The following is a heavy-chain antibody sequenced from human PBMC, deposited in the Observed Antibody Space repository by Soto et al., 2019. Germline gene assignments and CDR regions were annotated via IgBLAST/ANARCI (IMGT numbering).Heavy chain of an antibody. D-gene: IGHD3-3*01. Sequence: ASVKVSCKASGYTFTGYYMHWVRQAPGQGLEWMGWINPNSGGTNYAQKFQGRVTLTRDTSISTAYMELSRLRSDDTAVYYCARAELRFLEWPWFDPWGQGTLVTVSS. CDR2: INPNSGGT. CDR3: ARAELRFLEWPWFDP. V-gene: IGHV1-2*02. J-gene: IGHJ5*02. CDR1: GYTFTGYY.